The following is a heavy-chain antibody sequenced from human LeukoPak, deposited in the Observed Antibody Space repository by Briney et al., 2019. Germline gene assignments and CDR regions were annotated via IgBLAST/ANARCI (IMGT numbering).Heavy chain of an antibody. D-gene: IGHD1-26*01. CDR1: GYTFTGYY. Sequence: ASVNVSCKASGYTFTGYYMHWVRQAPGQGLEWMGWINPNSGGTNYAQKFQGRVTMTRDTSISTAYMELSRLRSDDTAVYYCARGLPIVGATTSDYWGQGTLVTVSS. V-gene: IGHV1-2*02. CDR3: ARGLPIVGATTSDY. CDR2: INPNSGGT. J-gene: IGHJ4*02.